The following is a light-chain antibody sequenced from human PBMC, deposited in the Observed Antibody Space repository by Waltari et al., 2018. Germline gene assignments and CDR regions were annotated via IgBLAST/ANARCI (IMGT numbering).Light chain of an antibody. Sequence: SYVLTQAPSVSVAPGQAARITCEGDDIGRKSVHWYQQKPGHAPLLVVYDNRVRPSGIPDRFSGSNSGNTATRTIGGVEAGDEADDYCQVRDSSSDYRVFGGGTKLTVL. V-gene: IGLV3-21*02. CDR2: DNR. J-gene: IGLJ3*02. CDR3: QVRDSSSDYRV. CDR1: DIGRKS.